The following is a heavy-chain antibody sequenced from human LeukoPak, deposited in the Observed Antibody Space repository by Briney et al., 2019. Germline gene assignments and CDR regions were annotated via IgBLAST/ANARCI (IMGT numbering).Heavy chain of an antibody. CDR3: AKRRVTGSGRYYYYGMDV. J-gene: IGHJ6*02. D-gene: IGHD6-19*01. Sequence: GGSLRLSCAASGFTFSSYAMSWVRQAPGKGPEWVSAISGSGGSTYYADSVKGRGTISRDNSKNTMNLQMNSLRAEETAVYYCAKRRVTGSGRYYYYGMDVWGQGTTVTVSS. CDR1: GFTFSSYA. CDR2: ISGSGGST. V-gene: IGHV3-23*01.